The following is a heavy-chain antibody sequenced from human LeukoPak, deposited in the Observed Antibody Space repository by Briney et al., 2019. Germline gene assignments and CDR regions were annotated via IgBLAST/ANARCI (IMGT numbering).Heavy chain of an antibody. CDR1: GFTFSDYY. J-gene: IGHJ4*02. V-gene: IGHV3-11*01. CDR2: ISSSGSTI. CDR3: ARDLGYCTNGVCHTRFDY. Sequence: GGSLRLSCAASGFTFSDYYMSWIRQAPGKGLEWVSYISSSGSTIYYADSVKGRFTISRDNAKNSLYLQMNSLRAEDTAVYYCARDLGYCTNGVCHTRFDYWGQGTLVAVSS. D-gene: IGHD2-8*01.